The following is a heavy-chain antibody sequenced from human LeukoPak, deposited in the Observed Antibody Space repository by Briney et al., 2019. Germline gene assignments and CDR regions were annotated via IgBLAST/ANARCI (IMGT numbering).Heavy chain of an antibody. CDR3: ARAVGATRVIDYYYYYMDV. J-gene: IGHJ6*03. V-gene: IGHV3-7*01. CDR1: GFTLSTSW. CDR2: INQDSSEK. D-gene: IGHD1-26*01. Sequence: PGGSLRLSCIASGFTLSTSWMSWVRQAPGKGLEWVANINQDSSEKLYVDSVKGRFTISRDNAKNSLYLQMNSLRAEDTAVYYCARAVGATRVIDYYYYYMDVWGKGTTVTVSS.